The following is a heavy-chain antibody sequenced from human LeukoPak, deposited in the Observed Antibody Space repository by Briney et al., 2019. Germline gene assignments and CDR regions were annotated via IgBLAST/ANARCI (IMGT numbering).Heavy chain of an antibody. CDR3: ARPLEGWQLFDY. CDR1: GGSISSGSYY. Sequence: SETLSLTCTVSGGSISSGSYYWGWIRQPPGKGLEWIGSIYYSGSTYYNPSLKSRVTISVDTSKNQFSLKLSSVTAADTAVYYCARPLEGWQLFDYWGQGTLVTVSS. J-gene: IGHJ4*02. V-gene: IGHV4-39*01. CDR2: IYYSGST. D-gene: IGHD6-19*01.